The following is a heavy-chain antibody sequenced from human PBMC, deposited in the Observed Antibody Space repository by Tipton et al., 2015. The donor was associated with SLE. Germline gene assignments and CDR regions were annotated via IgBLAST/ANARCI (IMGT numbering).Heavy chain of an antibody. V-gene: IGHV4-34*01. CDR2: INHSGST. Sequence: TLSLTCAVYGGSFSGYYWSRIRQPPGKGLEWIGEINHSGSTNYNPSLKSRVTISVDTSKNQFSLKLSSVTAADTAVYYCASLESSIVVVVVATGGAFDIWGQGTMVTVSS. D-gene: IGHD2-15*01. CDR3: ASLESSIVVVVVATGGAFDI. CDR1: GGSFSGYY. J-gene: IGHJ3*02.